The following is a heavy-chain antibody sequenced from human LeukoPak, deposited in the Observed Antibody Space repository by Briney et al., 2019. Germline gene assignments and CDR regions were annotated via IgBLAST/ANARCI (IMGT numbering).Heavy chain of an antibody. D-gene: IGHD3/OR15-3a*01. CDR1: GGSLSGYY. J-gene: IGHJ4*02. V-gene: IGHV4-34*01. CDR3: ARGNLDGYYFEY. Sequence: SETLSLTCAVYGGSLSGYYWSWIRLPPGKGLEWIGEIHYSGATNYGPSLKSRATISADMSNNRLSLRLTSVTAADTAVFYCARGNLDGYYFEYWGQGTQVTVSS. CDR2: IHYSGAT.